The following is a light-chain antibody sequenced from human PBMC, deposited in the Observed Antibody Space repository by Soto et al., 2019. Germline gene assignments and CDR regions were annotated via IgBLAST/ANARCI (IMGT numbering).Light chain of an antibody. V-gene: IGKV1-17*01. Sequence: DIQITQSPSSLSSSVLERFTITCRASQSISKDLSWYQQKPGKAPKRLIFTASNLQSGVPPRFSGSGSGTDFTLTISSLQPEDFATYYCLQHHSSPQTFGQGTKVDI. J-gene: IGKJ1*01. CDR3: LQHHSSPQT. CDR1: QSISKD. CDR2: TAS.